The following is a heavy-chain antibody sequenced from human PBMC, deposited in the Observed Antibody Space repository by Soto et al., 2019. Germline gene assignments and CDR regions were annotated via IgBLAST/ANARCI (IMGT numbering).Heavy chain of an antibody. CDR3: AKDDRDYDFRSGYYEDNWFDP. V-gene: IGHV3-30*18. D-gene: IGHD3-3*01. CDR1: GFTFSSYG. J-gene: IGHJ5*02. CDR2: IPYDGSNK. Sequence: PGGSLRLSCAASGFTFSSYGMHWVRQAPGKGLEWVAVIPYDGSNKYYADSVKGRFTISRDNSKNTLYLQMNSLGAEDTAVYYCAKDDRDYDFRSGYYEDNWFDPWGQGTLVTVSS.